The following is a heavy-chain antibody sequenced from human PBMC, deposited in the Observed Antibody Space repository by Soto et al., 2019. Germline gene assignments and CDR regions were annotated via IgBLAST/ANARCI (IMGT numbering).Heavy chain of an antibody. D-gene: IGHD6-13*01. V-gene: IGHV3-30*18. CDR1: GFTFSSYG. J-gene: IGHJ6*02. CDR2: ISYDGSNK. CDR3: AKDGSWSRGMDV. Sequence: QVQLVESGGGVVQPGRSLRLSCAASGFTFSSYGMHWVRQAPGKGLEWVAVISYDGSNKYYADSVKGRFTISRDNSKNTLYLQMNSLRAEDTAVYYCAKDGSWSRGMDVWGQGTTVTVSS.